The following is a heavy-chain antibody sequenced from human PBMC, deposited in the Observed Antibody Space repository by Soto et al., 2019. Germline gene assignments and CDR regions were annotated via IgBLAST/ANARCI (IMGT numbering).Heavy chain of an antibody. CDR2: ISSSTGTI. Sequence: LRLSCAASGFTFSSYSMNWVRQAPGKGLEWVSYISSSTGTIYYAESVKGRFTISRDNAKNSLYLQMNSLRDEDTAVYYCASVLSYYYGTDVWGQGTTVTVSS. CDR3: ASVLSYYYGTDV. V-gene: IGHV3-48*02. D-gene: IGHD2-8*02. J-gene: IGHJ6*02. CDR1: GFTFSSYS.